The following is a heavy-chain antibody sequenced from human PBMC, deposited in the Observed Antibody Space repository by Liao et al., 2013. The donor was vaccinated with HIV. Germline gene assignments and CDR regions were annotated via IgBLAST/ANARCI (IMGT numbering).Heavy chain of an antibody. D-gene: IGHD3-16*01. J-gene: IGHJ4*02. CDR2: IYYSGST. CDR3: ARARGGGGSIYY. Sequence: QLQLQESGPGLVKPSETLSLTCTVSGGSISSSSYYWGWIRQPPGKGLEWIGSIYYSGSTNYNPSLKSRVTISVDTSKNQFSLKLSSVTAADTAVYYCARARGGGGSIYYWGQGTLVTVSS. CDR1: GGSISSSSYY. V-gene: IGHV4-39*07.